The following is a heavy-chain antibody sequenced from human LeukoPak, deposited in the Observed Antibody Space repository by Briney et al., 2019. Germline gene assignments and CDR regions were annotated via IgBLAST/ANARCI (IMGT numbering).Heavy chain of an antibody. V-gene: IGHV1-18*01. Sequence: ASVKLSRNSSGYTFTSYGISWVRQAPGQGLEWMVWLSAYNGNTNYTQKSRRRVTMTTDTYTSTAHRAQRGLRSADTAVSYCASDPVTGGSYPDYWGQGTLVTVSS. CDR2: LSAYNGNT. CDR1: GYTFTSYG. J-gene: IGHJ4*02. CDR3: ASDPVTGGSYPDY. D-gene: IGHD1-26*01.